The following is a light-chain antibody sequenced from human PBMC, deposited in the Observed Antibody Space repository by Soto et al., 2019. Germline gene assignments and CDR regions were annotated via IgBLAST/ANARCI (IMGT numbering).Light chain of an antibody. V-gene: IGLV3-21*04. Sequence: SYELTQPPSVSVAPGKTARITCGGNNIGGNSVHWYQQKPGQAPVLVIYYDSDRPSGIPERFSGANSGNTATLTISRVEAGDEADYYCLVWDRSSDHVVFGGGTKLTVL. CDR1: NIGGNS. J-gene: IGLJ2*01. CDR2: YDS. CDR3: LVWDRSSDHVV.